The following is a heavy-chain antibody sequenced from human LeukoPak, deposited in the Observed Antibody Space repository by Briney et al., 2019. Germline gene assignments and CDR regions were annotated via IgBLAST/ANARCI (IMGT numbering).Heavy chain of an antibody. Sequence: GGSLRLSCAASGFTFSSYAMHWVRQAPGKGLEWVAVISYDGSNKYYAASVKGRFTISRDNSKNTLYLQMNSLRAEDTAVYYCARGPCSGGSCHFDYWGQGTLVTVSS. CDR2: ISYDGSNK. CDR3: ARGPCSGGSCHFDY. CDR1: GFTFSSYA. J-gene: IGHJ4*02. V-gene: IGHV3-30-3*01. D-gene: IGHD2-15*01.